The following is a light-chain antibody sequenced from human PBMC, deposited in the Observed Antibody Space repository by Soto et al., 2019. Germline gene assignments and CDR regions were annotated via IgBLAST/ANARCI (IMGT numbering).Light chain of an antibody. V-gene: IGLV2-14*01. CDR3: CSYTRSNSYV. Sequence: QASLRQPASVSGSPGQSIAISCTGTSSDVGGYNYVSWYRQYPGKAPKLIIYEVSNRPSGVSNRFSGSKSGNTASLTISGLQAEEEADYYCCSYTRSNSYVIGSGTKVTAL. CDR2: EVS. CDR1: SSDVGGYNY. J-gene: IGLJ1*01.